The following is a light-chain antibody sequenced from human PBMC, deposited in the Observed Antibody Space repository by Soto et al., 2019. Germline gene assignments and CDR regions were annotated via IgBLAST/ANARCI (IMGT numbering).Light chain of an antibody. CDR2: DAS. J-gene: IGKJ2*01. CDR1: QGISSA. Sequence: AIQLTQSPSSLSASVGDRVTITCRASQGISSALAWYQQKPGKAPKLLIYDASSLESGVPSRFSGSGSGTDFTLTISSLQPEDFATYYCQQFNSYPMYTFGQGTNLEIK. V-gene: IGKV1-13*02. CDR3: QQFNSYPMYT.